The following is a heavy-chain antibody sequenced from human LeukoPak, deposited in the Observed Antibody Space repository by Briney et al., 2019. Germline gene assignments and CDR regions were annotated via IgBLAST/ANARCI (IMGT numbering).Heavy chain of an antibody. CDR2: IYPGDSDT. Sequence: KGGESLKISCKGSGYSFTSYWIGWVRQMPGKGLEWMGIIYPGDSDTRYSPSFQGQVTISADKSISTAYLQWSSLKASDTAMYYCARHVSGYSYGRYYYYYGMDVWGQGTTVTVSS. D-gene: IGHD5-18*01. V-gene: IGHV5-51*01. CDR1: GYSFTSYW. CDR3: ARHVSGYSYGRYYYYYGMDV. J-gene: IGHJ6*02.